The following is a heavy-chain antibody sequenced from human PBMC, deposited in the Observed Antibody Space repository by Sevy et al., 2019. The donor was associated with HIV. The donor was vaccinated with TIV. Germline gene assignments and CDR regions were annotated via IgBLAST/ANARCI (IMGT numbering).Heavy chain of an antibody. V-gene: IGHV1-69*13. Sequence: ASVKVSCKASGGTFSSYAISWVRQAPGQGLEWMGGIIPIFGTANHAQKFQGRVTITADESTSTAYMELSSLRSEDTAVYYCARDPDVVPAAIGAPSYYYYGMDVWGQGTTVTVSS. CDR1: GGTFSSYA. D-gene: IGHD2-2*01. J-gene: IGHJ6*02. CDR2: IIPIFGTA. CDR3: ARDPDVVPAAIGAPSYYYYGMDV.